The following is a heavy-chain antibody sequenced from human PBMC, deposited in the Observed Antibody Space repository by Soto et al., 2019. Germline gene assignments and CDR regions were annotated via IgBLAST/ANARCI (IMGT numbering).Heavy chain of an antibody. V-gene: IGHV1-69*13. CDR1: GVTFSSYA. CDR2: IIPIFGTA. J-gene: IGHJ4*02. CDR3: ARSEYSSSWATDFDY. Sequence: GASVKVSCKASGVTFSSYAISWVRQAPGQGLEWMGGIIPIFGTANYAQKFQGRVTITADESTSTAYMELSSLRSEDTAVYYCARSEYSSSWATDFDYWGQGTLVTVSS. D-gene: IGHD6-13*01.